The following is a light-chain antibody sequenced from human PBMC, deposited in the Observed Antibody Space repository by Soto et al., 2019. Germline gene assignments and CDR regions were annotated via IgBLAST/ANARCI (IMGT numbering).Light chain of an antibody. CDR2: EVS. CDR1: SSDVGAYNY. CDR3: SSSAGSNNVL. V-gene: IGLV2-8*01. J-gene: IGLJ3*02. Sequence: QSALTQPPSASGSPGQSVTISCTGTSSDVGAYNYVSWYQQHPGKAPQLMIYEVSKRPSGVPARFSGSKSGNTASLTVSGLQAEDEGYYYCSSSAGSNNVLFGGGTQLTVL.